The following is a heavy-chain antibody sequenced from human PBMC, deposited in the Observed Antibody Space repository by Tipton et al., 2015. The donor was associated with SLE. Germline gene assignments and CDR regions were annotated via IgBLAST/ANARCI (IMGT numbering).Heavy chain of an antibody. V-gene: IGHV4-39*07. J-gene: IGHJ1*01. CDR1: GDSISSSSYY. D-gene: IGHD2-2*01. CDR2: VYYTGNT. CDR3: AVGYCESTSCQREYYHH. Sequence: TLSLTCIVSGDSISSSSYYWGWIRQPPGKGLEWVGTVYYTGNTFYSPSLKSRVTISVDTSKNQFSLNLSSVTAADTAVYYCAVGYCESTSCQREYYHHWGQGTLVTVSS.